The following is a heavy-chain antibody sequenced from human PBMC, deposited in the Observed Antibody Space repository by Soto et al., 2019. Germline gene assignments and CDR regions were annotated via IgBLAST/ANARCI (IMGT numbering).Heavy chain of an antibody. D-gene: IGHD3-16*02. V-gene: IGHV3-23*01. CDR2: ISGSGDSK. Sequence: PGGSLRLSCAASGFTFSIYALSWVRQGPGKGLEWVSGISGSGDSKHYSDSLMGRFTISRDNSKSTLFLQMNSLRAEDTAVYYCARIPYDHVWGTDRYSPNFDYWGQGTQVTVSS. J-gene: IGHJ4*02. CDR3: ARIPYDHVWGTDRYSPNFDY. CDR1: GFTFSIYA.